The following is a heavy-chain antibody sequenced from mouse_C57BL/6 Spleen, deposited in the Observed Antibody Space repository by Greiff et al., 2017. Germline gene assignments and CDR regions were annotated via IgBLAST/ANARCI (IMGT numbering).Heavy chain of an antibody. V-gene: IGHV5-9-1*02. CDR3: TRAGHYYGYYFDY. D-gene: IGHD1-2*01. Sequence: EVQRVESGEGLVKPGGSLKLSCAASGFTFSSYAMSWVRQTPEKRLEWVAYISSGGDYIYYADTVKGRFTISRDNARNTLYLQMSSLKSEDTAMYYCTRAGHYYGYYFDYWGQGTTLTVSS. J-gene: IGHJ2*01. CDR2: ISSGGDYI. CDR1: GFTFSSYA.